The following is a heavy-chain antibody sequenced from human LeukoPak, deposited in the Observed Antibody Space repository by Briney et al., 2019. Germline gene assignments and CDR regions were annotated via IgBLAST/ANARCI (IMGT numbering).Heavy chain of an antibody. V-gene: IGHV3-74*01. D-gene: IGHD1-26*01. CDR1: GFTFSSYT. CDR2: INSDGSST. Sequence: GGSLRLSCAASGFTFSSYTMNWVRQAPGKGLVWVSRINSDGSSTSYADSVKGRFTISRDNAKNTLYLQMDSLRAEDTAVYYCASSVLVGATLYWGQGTLVTVSS. J-gene: IGHJ4*02. CDR3: ASSVLVGATLY.